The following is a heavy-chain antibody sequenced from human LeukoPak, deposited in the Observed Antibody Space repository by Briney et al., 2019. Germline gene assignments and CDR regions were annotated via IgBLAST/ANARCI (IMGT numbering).Heavy chain of an antibody. CDR1: GDSISNYY. CDR3: ARSRSGYSYEHGAFEI. CDR2: IDYRGST. Sequence: SETQSLTCTVSGDSISNYYWSWIRQPPGKGLEWIAYIDYRGSTTYNPSLRSRITISVDTSRNQFSLKLTSVTAADTAVYYCARSRSGYSYEHGAFEIWGQGTMVTVSS. J-gene: IGHJ3*02. D-gene: IGHD5-18*01. V-gene: IGHV4-59*01.